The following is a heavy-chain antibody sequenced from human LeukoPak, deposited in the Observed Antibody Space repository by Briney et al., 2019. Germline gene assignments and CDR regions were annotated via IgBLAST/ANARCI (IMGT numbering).Heavy chain of an antibody. CDR3: ARMGMYYDILAGQGYFDY. J-gene: IGHJ4*02. V-gene: IGHV4-61*02. Sequence: PSETLSLTCTVSGGSISSGSYYWSWIRQPAGKGLEWIGRIYTSGSTNYNPSLKSRVIMSVDTSRNQFSLKLSSVTAADTAVYYCARMGMYYDILAGQGYFDYWGQGTLVTVSS. CDR2: IYTSGST. D-gene: IGHD3-9*01. CDR1: GGSISSGSYY.